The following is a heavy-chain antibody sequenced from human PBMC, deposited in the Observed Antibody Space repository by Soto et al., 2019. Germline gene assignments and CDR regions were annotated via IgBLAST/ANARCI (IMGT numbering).Heavy chain of an antibody. J-gene: IGHJ5*02. Sequence: SGPTLVNPTQTLTLTCTFSGFSLSTSGMRVSWIRQPPGKALEWLARIDWHDDKLYSTSLKTRLTISKDTSKNQVVLTMTNMDPVDTATYYCARSIVAAGNRWFDPWGQGTLVTVSS. CDR2: IDWHDDK. V-gene: IGHV2-70*04. CDR3: ARSIVAAGNRWFDP. D-gene: IGHD6-13*01. CDR1: GFSLSTSGMR.